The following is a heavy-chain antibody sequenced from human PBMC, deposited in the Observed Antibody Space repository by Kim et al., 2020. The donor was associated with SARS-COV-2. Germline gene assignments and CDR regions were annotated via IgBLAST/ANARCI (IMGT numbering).Heavy chain of an antibody. D-gene: IGHD3-16*02. CDR3: ARVPYDYVWGSYRRYDAFDI. J-gene: IGHJ3*02. Sequence: SETLSLTCTVSGGSISSGGYYWSWIRQHPGKGLEWIGYIYYSGSTYYNPSLKSRVTISVDTSKNQFSLKLSSVTAADTAVYYCARVPYDYVWGSYRRYDAFDIWGQGTMVTVSS. CDR1: GGSISSGGYY. CDR2: IYYSGST. V-gene: IGHV4-31*03.